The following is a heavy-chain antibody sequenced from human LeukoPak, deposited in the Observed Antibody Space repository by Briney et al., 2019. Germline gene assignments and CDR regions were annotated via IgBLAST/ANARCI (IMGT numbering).Heavy chain of an antibody. V-gene: IGHV1-18*01. CDR2: ISAYNGNT. CDR3: AKSMYSSSWYYYYYYMDV. J-gene: IGHJ6*03. CDR1: GYSFILYG. Sequence: ASVKVSCKTSGYSFILYGISWVRQAPGQGPEWMGWISAYNGNTNYAQKLQGRVTMTTDTSTSTAYMELRSLRSDDTAVYYCAKSMYSSSWYYYYYYMDVWGKGTTVTVSS. D-gene: IGHD6-13*01.